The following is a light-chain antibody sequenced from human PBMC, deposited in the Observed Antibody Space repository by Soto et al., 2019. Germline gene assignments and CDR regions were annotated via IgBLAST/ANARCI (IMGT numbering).Light chain of an antibody. CDR1: QDLDKW. CDR2: KSS. CDR3: QQYSSYCT. V-gene: IGKV1-5*01. J-gene: IGKJ1*01. Sequence: ILMSQSPSSLSASVGDRVTITCRASQDLDKWLAWYQQKQGRAPNLMIYKSSTLREGVPSRFSGFGSGTEYIRNINDLQPDDFATYYCQQYSSYCTFGQGPMVEMK.